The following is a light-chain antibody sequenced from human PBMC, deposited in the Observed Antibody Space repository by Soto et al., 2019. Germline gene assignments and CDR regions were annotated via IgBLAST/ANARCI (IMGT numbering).Light chain of an antibody. CDR1: QSISSW. CDR3: QQYNSYSP. J-gene: IGKJ2*01. Sequence: DIQMTQSPSTLSASVGDRVTITCRASQSISSWLAWYQQKPGKAPKLLIYKASSLESGVPSRFSGSGSGTEFTLTISSLQPDDFATYYCQQYNSYSPFVQATKLAIK. V-gene: IGKV1-5*03. CDR2: KAS.